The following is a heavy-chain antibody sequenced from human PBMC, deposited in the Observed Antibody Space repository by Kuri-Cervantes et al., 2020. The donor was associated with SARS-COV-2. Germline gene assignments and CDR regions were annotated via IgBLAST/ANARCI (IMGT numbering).Heavy chain of an antibody. Sequence: SQTLSLTCAVYGGSFSGYYWSWIRQPPGKGLEWIGYIYYSGSTNYNPSLKSRVTISVDTSKNQFSLKLSSVTAADTAVYYCATEYYYASGSPDASDIWGQGTMVTVSS. D-gene: IGHD3-10*01. V-gene: IGHV4-59*08. CDR2: IYYSGST. J-gene: IGHJ3*02. CDR1: GGSFSGYY. CDR3: ATEYYYASGSPDASDI.